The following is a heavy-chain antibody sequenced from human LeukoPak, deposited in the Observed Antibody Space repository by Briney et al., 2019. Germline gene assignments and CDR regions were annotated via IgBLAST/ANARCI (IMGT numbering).Heavy chain of an antibody. Sequence: ASVKVSCKASGGTFSSYTISWVRQAPGQGLEWMGRIIPILGIANYAQKFQGRVTITADKSTSTAYMELSSLRSEDTAVYYCARADSSGYADYWGQGTLVTVSS. V-gene: IGHV1-69*02. CDR1: GGTFSSYT. CDR3: ARADSSGYADY. J-gene: IGHJ4*02. CDR2: IIPILGIA. D-gene: IGHD3-22*01.